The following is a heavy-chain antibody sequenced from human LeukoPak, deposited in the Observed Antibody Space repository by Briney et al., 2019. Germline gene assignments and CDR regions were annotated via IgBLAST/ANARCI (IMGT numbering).Heavy chain of an antibody. J-gene: IGHJ5*02. Sequence: PSETLSLTCTVSGASMSGFFWSWIRQPPGKGPEWIGHLYHSGRYNYNPSLQSRATISEDTSKNQFSLRLRSVTAADTAVYYCARRVYGSGFYSDNWFDPWGQGILVTVSS. CDR3: ARRVYGSGFYSDNWFDP. D-gene: IGHD3-10*01. CDR2: LYHSGRY. V-gene: IGHV4-59*01. CDR1: GASMSGFF.